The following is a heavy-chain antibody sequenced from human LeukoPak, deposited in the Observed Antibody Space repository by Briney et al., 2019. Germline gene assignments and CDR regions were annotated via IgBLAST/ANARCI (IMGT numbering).Heavy chain of an antibody. CDR2: INHSGST. CDR1: GGSFSGYY. Sequence: SETLSLTCAVYGGSFSGYYWSWIRQPPGKGLEWIGEINHSGSTNYNPSLKSRVTISVDTSKNQFSLKLSSVTAADTAVYYCAGGGDVDIVAKDYYYGMDVWGQGTTVTVSS. D-gene: IGHD5-12*01. J-gene: IGHJ6*02. CDR3: AGGGDVDIVAKDYYYGMDV. V-gene: IGHV4-34*01.